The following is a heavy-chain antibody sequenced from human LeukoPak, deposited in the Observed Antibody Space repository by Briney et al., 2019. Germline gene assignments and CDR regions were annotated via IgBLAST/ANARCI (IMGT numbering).Heavy chain of an antibody. Sequence: GGSLRLSCAASGFTFSSYGMSWVRQAPGKGLEWVSGISGSRITTYYVDSVEGRFTISRDNSKNTLYLQMNSLRAEDTAVYYCAKDQDFGDYFDYWGQGTLVTVSS. CDR3: AKDQDFGDYFDY. CDR2: ISGSRITT. J-gene: IGHJ4*02. D-gene: IGHD2-15*01. V-gene: IGHV3-23*01. CDR1: GFTFSSYG.